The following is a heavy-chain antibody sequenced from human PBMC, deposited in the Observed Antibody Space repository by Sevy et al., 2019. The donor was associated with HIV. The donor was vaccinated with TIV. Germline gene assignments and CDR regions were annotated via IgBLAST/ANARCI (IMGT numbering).Heavy chain of an antibody. D-gene: IGHD3-3*01. Sequence: GGSLRLSCAASGFTFSSYWMHWVRRAPGKGLVWVSRINSDGSSTSYADSVKGRFTISRDNAKNTLYLQMNSLRAEDTAVYYCARAYYDFWSGSNWFDPWGQGTLVTVSS. CDR1: GFTFSSYW. CDR3: ARAYYDFWSGSNWFDP. V-gene: IGHV3-74*01. CDR2: INSDGSST. J-gene: IGHJ5*02.